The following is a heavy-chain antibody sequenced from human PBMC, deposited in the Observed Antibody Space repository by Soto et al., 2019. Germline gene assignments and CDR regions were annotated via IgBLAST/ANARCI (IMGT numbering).Heavy chain of an antibody. Sequence: QVRLVESGGGVVQPGTSLRLSCAASGFTFSSYAIHWVRQAPGKGLEWVAFMSSDGSNTFYADSVRGRFTVSRDNSKSTLYLQMNGLMPGDTAVYYCTKSHSTALVPYYFDYWGQGTLVTVSS. CDR1: GFTFSSYA. CDR3: TKSHSTALVPYYFDY. V-gene: IGHV3-30*18. CDR2: MSSDGSNT. J-gene: IGHJ4*02. D-gene: IGHD5-18*01.